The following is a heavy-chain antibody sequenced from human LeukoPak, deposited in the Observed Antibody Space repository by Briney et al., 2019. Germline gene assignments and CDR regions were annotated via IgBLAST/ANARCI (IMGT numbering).Heavy chain of an antibody. CDR2: ISAYNGNT. Sequence: ASVKVSCKASGYTFTSYGISWVRQAPGQGLEWMGWISAYNGNTNYAQKLQGRVTMTRDTSTSTVYMELSSLRSEDTAVYYCARVQYYFDYWGQGTLVTVSS. CDR1: GYTFTSYG. V-gene: IGHV1-18*01. CDR3: ARVQYYFDY. J-gene: IGHJ4*02.